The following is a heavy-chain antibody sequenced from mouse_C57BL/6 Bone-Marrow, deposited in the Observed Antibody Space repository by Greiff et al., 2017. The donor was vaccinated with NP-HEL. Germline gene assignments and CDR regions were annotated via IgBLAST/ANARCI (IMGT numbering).Heavy chain of an antibody. V-gene: IGHV1-66*01. CDR3: ARYYYGSSYDAMDY. CDR1: GYSFTSYY. D-gene: IGHD1-1*01. CDR2: IYPGSGNT. Sequence: VQLQQSGPELVKPGASVKISCKASGYSFTSYYIHWVKQRPGQGLEWIGWIYPGSGNTKYNEKFKGKATLTADTSSSTAYMQLSSLTSEDSAVYYCARYYYGSSYDAMDYWGQGTSVTVSS. J-gene: IGHJ4*01.